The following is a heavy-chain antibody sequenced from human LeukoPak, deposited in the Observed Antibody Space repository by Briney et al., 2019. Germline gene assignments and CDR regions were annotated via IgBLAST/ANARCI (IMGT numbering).Heavy chain of an antibody. CDR3: ARGRGRFLEWLSDAFDI. CDR1: GFMFSTYW. V-gene: IGHV3-74*01. D-gene: IGHD3-3*01. Sequence: GGSLRLSCSASGFMFSTYWMYWVRQAPGKGLVWVSRTINDGSITNYADSVKGRFTISRDNAQNTLYLQMNSLRVEDTAVYYCARGRGRFLEWLSDAFDIWGQGTMVTVSS. CDR2: TINDGSIT. J-gene: IGHJ3*02.